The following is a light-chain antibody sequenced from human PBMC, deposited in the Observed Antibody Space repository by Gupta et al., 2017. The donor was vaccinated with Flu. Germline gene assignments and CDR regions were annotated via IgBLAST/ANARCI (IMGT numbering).Light chain of an antibody. CDR1: QSISNR. J-gene: IGKJ1*01. V-gene: IGKV1-5*03. CDR2: KAS. Sequence: SPSTLSASVGDRVTITCRASQSISNRLAWYQQKAGKPPKILIYKASTLEGGGPSRFSGSGSGTQFTLTISSLQPDDFATYYCQQYDYYWTFGQGTKMEI. CDR3: QQYDYYWT.